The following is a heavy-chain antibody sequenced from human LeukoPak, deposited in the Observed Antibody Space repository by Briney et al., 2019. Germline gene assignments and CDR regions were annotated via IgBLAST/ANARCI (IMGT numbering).Heavy chain of an antibody. CDR2: ISANDGNT. V-gene: IGHV1-18*01. J-gene: IGHJ4*02. CDR1: GYTFTSYG. Sequence: ASVKVSCKASGYTFTSYGISWVRQAPGQGLEWMGWISANDGNTDYPQKLQGRITMTTDTSTSTAYMELRSLRSDDTAVYYCARESHVTREDYWGQGTLVTVSS. D-gene: IGHD3-10*01. CDR3: ARESHVTREDY.